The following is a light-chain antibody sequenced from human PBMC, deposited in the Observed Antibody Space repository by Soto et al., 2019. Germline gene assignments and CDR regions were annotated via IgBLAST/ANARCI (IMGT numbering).Light chain of an antibody. CDR1: QSFTSY. V-gene: IGKV1-39*01. CDR2: AES. J-gene: IGKJ4*01. CDR3: QQSASIPRT. Sequence: DIQMTQSPSSLSASVGDRVTITCRASQSFTSYVNWYQQKQGKDPKLLIYAESSLQSGVPSRFRGSGSGTNFPLTISSLQPEDFATCYCQQSASIPRTFGGGTKCEI.